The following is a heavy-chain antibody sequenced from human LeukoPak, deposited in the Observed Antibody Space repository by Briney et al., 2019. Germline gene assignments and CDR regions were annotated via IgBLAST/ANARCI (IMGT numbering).Heavy chain of an antibody. CDR3: ARGSVVTMGPERNYYYMDV. Sequence: GASVKVSCKASGYTFTSYAMNWVRQAPGQGLEWMGWINTNTGNPTYAQGFTGRLVFSLDTSVSTAYLQISSLKAEDTAVYYCARGSVVTMGPERNYYYMDVWGKGTTVTVSS. CDR2: INTNTGNP. CDR1: GYTFTSYA. J-gene: IGHJ6*03. D-gene: IGHD4-11*01. V-gene: IGHV7-4-1*02.